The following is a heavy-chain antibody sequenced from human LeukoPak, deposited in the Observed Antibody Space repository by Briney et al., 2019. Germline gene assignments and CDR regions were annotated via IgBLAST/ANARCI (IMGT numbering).Heavy chain of an antibody. D-gene: IGHD3-3*01. CDR3: ARDDFWSGYYYYYYGMDV. CDR1: GLTFSSYW. CDR2: IKQDGSEK. V-gene: IGHV3-7*03. J-gene: IGHJ6*02. Sequence: GGSLRLSCAVSGLTFSSYWMSWVRQAPGKGLEWVANIKQDGSEKYYVDSVKGRFTISRDNAKNSLYLQMNSLRAEDTAVYYCARDDFWSGYYYYYYGMDVWGQGTTVTVSS.